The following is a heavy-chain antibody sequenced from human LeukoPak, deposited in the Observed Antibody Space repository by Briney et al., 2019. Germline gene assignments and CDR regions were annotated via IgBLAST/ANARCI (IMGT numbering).Heavy chain of an antibody. D-gene: IGHD4-23*01. V-gene: IGHV4-59*01. J-gene: IGHJ4*02. CDR1: GGSIRSYY. Sequence: SETLSLTCTVSGGSIRSYYWSWLRQAPGKGLEWIGFISYSAYTSYSPSLKSRVAISVDKSKSQFSLRLSSMTAADTAIYYCARGRNDNGGMFFNSWAQGTLVTVSS. CDR2: ISYSAYT. CDR3: ARGRNDNGGMFFNS.